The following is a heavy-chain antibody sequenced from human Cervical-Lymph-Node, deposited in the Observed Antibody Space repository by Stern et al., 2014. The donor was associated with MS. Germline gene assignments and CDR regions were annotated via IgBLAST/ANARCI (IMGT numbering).Heavy chain of an antibody. CDR1: GYTFTNYP. CDR3: ARDFVDTAMVTRSDYFDC. J-gene: IGHJ4*02. V-gene: IGHV7-4-1*02. D-gene: IGHD5-18*01. Sequence: QVQLVQSGSELKKPGASVKVSCKASGYTFTNYPINWVRQAPGQGLEWMGWINTNTGNSANAQGFTGRFVFSLDTSVSTAYLQISSLKAEDTAVYYCARDFVDTAMVTRSDYFDCWGQGTLVTVSS. CDR2: INTNTGNS.